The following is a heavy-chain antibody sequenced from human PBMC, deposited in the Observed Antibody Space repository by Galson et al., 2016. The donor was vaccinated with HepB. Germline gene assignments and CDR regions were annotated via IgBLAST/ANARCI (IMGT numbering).Heavy chain of an antibody. CDR2: IYSGGKT. D-gene: IGHD6-13*01. V-gene: IGHV3-53*01. CDR3: ARDREGIEATTNLGLGYYYYYDMDF. CDR1: GFTVSSHY. Sequence: SLRLSCAASGFTVSSHYMSWVRQAPGKGLEWVSVIYSGGKTYYTDSVKGRFTISRDNFKNTLYLQMNSLRAEDTAVYYCARDREGIEATTNLGLGYYYYYDMDFWGKGTPVAVS. J-gene: IGHJ6*03.